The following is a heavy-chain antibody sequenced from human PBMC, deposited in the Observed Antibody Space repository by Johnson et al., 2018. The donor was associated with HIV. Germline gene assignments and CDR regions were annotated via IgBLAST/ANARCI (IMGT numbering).Heavy chain of an antibody. CDR3: ARDKGSWFDDAFDI. CDR1: GFTFSSYA. J-gene: IGHJ3*02. D-gene: IGHD6-13*01. Sequence: VQLVESGGGVVQPGRSLRLSCAASGFTFSSYAMHWVRQAPGKGLEWVAVISYDGSNKYYADSVKGRFTISRDNSKNTLYLQMNSLRAEDTAVYYCARDKGSWFDDAFDIWGQGTM. V-gene: IGHV3-30*04. CDR2: ISYDGSNK.